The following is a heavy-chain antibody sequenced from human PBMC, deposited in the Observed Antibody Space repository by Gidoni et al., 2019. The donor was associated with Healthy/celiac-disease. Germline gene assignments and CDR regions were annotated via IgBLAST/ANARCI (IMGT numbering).Heavy chain of an antibody. CDR3: ARDLPYYSSSSLFYYYYYGMDV. Sequence: EVQLVESGGGLVKPGGSLRLSCAADGFTFSRYSMHWVRQAPGKGLEWVASSMSSSSYIYYADSVMGRLTISRDNAKNSLYLQMNSLRAEDTAVYYCARDLPYYSSSSLFYYYYYGMDVWGQGTTVTVSS. CDR1: GFTFSRYS. CDR2: SMSSSSYI. D-gene: IGHD6-6*01. V-gene: IGHV3-21*01. J-gene: IGHJ6*02.